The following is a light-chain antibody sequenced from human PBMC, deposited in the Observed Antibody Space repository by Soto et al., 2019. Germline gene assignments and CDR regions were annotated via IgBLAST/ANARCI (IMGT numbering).Light chain of an antibody. J-gene: IGKJ1*01. Sequence: DIQMTHSPSSLSASVGDTVTITCRSSQGIIDYLAWYQQRPGKVPKLLIYAASTLQTGVPSRFSGSGAGTDLTLTISSLQPEDVATYYCQKYDTAPQTFGQGTRVEIK. CDR3: QKYDTAPQT. CDR1: QGIIDY. V-gene: IGKV1-27*01. CDR2: AAS.